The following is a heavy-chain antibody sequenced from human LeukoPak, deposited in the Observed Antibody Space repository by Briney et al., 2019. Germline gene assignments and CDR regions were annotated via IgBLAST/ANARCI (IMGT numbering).Heavy chain of an antibody. J-gene: IGHJ4*02. D-gene: IGHD6-19*01. CDR2: IYENGGTT. CDR3: ARMPRDSSGWYY. Sequence: GGSLRLSCVGSGFTFRSHAMSWVRQAPEKGLEFVSGIYENGGTTYYADSVKGRFTISRDNSKNTLYLQMNSLRAEDTAVYYCARMPRDSSGWYYWGQGTLVTVSS. CDR1: GFTFRSHA. V-gene: IGHV3-23*01.